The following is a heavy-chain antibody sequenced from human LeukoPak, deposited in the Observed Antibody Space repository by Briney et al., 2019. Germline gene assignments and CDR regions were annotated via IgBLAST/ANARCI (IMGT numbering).Heavy chain of an antibody. D-gene: IGHD6-19*01. CDR1: GYTFTSYY. V-gene: IGHV1-46*01. CDR3: ARDGRSSGFDY. Sequence: ASVKVSCKASGYTFTSYYMHWVRQAPGQGLEWMGIINPSGGSTNYAQKLQGRVTMTRDTSTSTVYMELSSLRSEDTAVYYCARDGRSSGFDYWGQGTLVTVSS. CDR2: INPSGGST. J-gene: IGHJ4*02.